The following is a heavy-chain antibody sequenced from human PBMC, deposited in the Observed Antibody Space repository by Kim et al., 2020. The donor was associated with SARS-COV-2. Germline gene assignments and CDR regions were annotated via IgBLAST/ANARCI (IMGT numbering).Heavy chain of an antibody. V-gene: IGHV7-4-1*02. CDR3: ARMTPLLWFGEFSLKGGDLYYYGMDV. CDR2: INTNTGNP. D-gene: IGHD3-10*01. Sequence: ASVKVSCKASGYTFTSYAMNWVRQAPGQGLEWMGWINTNTGNPTYAQGFTGRFVFSLDTSVSTAYLQISSLKAEDTAVYYCARMTPLLWFGEFSLKGGDLYYYGMDVWGQGTTVTVSS. J-gene: IGHJ6*02. CDR1: GYTFTSYA.